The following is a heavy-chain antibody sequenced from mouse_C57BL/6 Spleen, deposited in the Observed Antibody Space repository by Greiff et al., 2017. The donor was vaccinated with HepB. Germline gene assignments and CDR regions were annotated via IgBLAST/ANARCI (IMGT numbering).Heavy chain of an antibody. CDR2: ISYDGSN. Sequence: EVKLMESGPGLVKPSQSLSLTCSVTGYSITSGYYWNWIRQFPGNKLEWMGYISYDGSNNYNPSLKNRISITRDTSKNQFFLKLNSVTTEDTATYYCARDLYYGSSHLDYWGQGTTLTVSS. D-gene: IGHD1-1*01. V-gene: IGHV3-6*01. J-gene: IGHJ2*01. CDR1: GYSITSGYY. CDR3: ARDLYYGSSHLDY.